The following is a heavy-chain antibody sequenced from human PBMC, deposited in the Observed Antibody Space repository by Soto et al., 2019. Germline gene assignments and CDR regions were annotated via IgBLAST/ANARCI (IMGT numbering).Heavy chain of an antibody. Sequence: GGSLRLSCAASGFTFSSYSMNWVRQAPGKGLEWVSSISSSSSYIYYADSVKGRFTISRDNAKNSLYLQMNSLRAEDTAVYYCARDRSEVGAIPSDAFDIWGQGTMVTVSS. D-gene: IGHD1-26*01. CDR2: ISSSSSYI. J-gene: IGHJ3*02. V-gene: IGHV3-21*01. CDR1: GFTFSSYS. CDR3: ARDRSEVGAIPSDAFDI.